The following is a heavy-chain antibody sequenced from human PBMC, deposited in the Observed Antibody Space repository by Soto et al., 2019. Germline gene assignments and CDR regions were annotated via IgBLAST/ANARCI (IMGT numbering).Heavy chain of an antibody. J-gene: IGHJ6*02. V-gene: IGHV4-34*01. CDR1: GGSFSGYY. D-gene: IGHD6-6*01. Sequence: LSLTCAVYGGSFSGYYWSWIRQPPGKGLEWIGEINHSGSTNYNPSLKSRVTISVDTSKNQFSLKLSSVTAADTAVYYCARLVAARYYYYYGMDVWGQGTTVTVS. CDR3: ARLVAARYYYYYGMDV. CDR2: INHSGST.